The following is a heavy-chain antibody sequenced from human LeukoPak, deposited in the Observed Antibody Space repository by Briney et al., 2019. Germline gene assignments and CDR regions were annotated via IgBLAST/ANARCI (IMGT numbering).Heavy chain of an antibody. CDR2: INHSGST. CDR1: GFTFSTSA. V-gene: IGHV4-34*01. J-gene: IGHJ3*02. Sequence: GSLRLSCVVSGFTFSTSAMSWVRQPPGKGLEWIGEINHSGSTNYNPSLKSRVTISVDTSKNQFSLKLSSVTAADTAVYYCAREPSSGWFPFDAFDIWGQGTMVTVSS. D-gene: IGHD6-19*01. CDR3: AREPSSGWFPFDAFDI.